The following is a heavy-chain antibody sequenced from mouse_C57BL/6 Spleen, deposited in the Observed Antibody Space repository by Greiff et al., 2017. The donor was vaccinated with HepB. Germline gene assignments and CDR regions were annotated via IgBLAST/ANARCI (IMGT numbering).Heavy chain of an antibody. Sequence: QVQLQQPGAELVRPGSSVKLSCKASGYTFTSYWMHWVKQRPIQGLEWIGNIDPSDSETHYNQKFKDKATLTVDKSSSTAYMQISSLTSEDSAVYYCARENYYAMDYWGQGTSVTVSS. CDR3: ARENYYAMDY. J-gene: IGHJ4*01. V-gene: IGHV1-52*01. CDR1: GYTFTSYW. CDR2: IDPSDSET.